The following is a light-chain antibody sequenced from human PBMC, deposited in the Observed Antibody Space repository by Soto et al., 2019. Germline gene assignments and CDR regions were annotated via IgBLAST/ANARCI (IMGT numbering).Light chain of an antibody. V-gene: IGKV4-1*01. J-gene: IGKJ1*01. CDR2: WAS. CDR3: QQYYSPPWT. CDR1: QSVLYSSNNKNY. Sequence: DIVMTQSPDSLAVSLGERATINCKSSQSVLYSSNNKNYLAWYQQKPGQPPKLLIYWASTRESGVPDRFSGSRSGTDFTLTIRSLQAEDVAVYYCQQYYSPPWTFGQGTKVEIK.